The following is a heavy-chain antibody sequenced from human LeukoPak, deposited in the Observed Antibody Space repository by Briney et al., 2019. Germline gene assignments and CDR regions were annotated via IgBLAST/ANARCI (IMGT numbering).Heavy chain of an antibody. Sequence: SETLSLTCTVSGGSISSSSYYWGWIRQPPGKGLEWIGSIYYSGSTYSNPSLKSRVTISVDTPKNQFSLKLSSVTAADTAVYYCASIVVVITEEDYWGQGTLVTVSS. J-gene: IGHJ4*02. CDR3: ASIVVVITEEDY. V-gene: IGHV4-39*01. CDR2: IYYSGST. D-gene: IGHD3-22*01. CDR1: GGSISSSSYY.